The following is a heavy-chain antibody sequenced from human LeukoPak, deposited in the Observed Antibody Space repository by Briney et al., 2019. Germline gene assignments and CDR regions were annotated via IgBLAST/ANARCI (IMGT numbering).Heavy chain of an antibody. V-gene: IGHV3-66*01. Sequence: GGSLRLSCAASGFTVSDNYMSWVRQAPGKGLDCVSAILSTGSTYYADSVKGRFTISRDNSKNTLYLQMNNLRAEDTAIYYCARAPTNRHFDSWGQGTLVTVSS. CDR3: ARAPTNRHFDS. CDR2: ILSTGST. D-gene: IGHD2-2*01. J-gene: IGHJ4*02. CDR1: GFTVSDNY.